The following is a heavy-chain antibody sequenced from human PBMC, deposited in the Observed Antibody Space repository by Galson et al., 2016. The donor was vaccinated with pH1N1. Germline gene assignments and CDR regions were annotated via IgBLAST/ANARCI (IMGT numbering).Heavy chain of an antibody. CDR2: INQDGSDE. D-gene: IGHD5-12*01. J-gene: IGHJ6*02. Sequence: SLRLSCAASRFTFNSFWMSWVRQAPGKGLEWVANINQDGSDEYYVASVKGRFTISRDNAKNSLYLQMNSLRAEDTAVYYCARTGSDYDTYYFHYGMDVWGQGTTVTVSS. V-gene: IGHV3-7*01. CDR3: ARTGSDYDTYYFHYGMDV. CDR1: RFTFNSFW.